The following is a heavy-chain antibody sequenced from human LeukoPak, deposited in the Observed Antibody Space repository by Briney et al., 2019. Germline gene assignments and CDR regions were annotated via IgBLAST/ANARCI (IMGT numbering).Heavy chain of an antibody. D-gene: IGHD3-3*01. J-gene: IGHJ4*02. CDR2: INHSGST. CDR3: ARAHYDFWSGYSAGDYFDC. V-gene: IGHV4-34*01. Sequence: SETLSLTCAVYGGSFSGYYWSWIRQPPGKGLEWIGEINHSGSTNYNPSLKSRVTISVDTSKNQFSLKLSSVTAADTAVYYCARAHYDFWSGYSAGDYFDCWGQGTLVTVSS. CDR1: GGSFSGYY.